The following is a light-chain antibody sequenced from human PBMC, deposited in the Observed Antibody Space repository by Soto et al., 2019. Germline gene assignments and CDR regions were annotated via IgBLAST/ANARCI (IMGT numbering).Light chain of an antibody. Sequence: DIQLTQSPSTLSTSVGDRVTISCRASQSISSWLAWYQQKPGKAPKLLIYNTSNLESGVQPRFGGSGSGTEFTLTIRSLQPDDFATYYCQYWSDYCWTFGQGTKVEIK. CDR2: NTS. J-gene: IGKJ1*01. V-gene: IGKV1-5*03. CDR3: QYWSDYCWT. CDR1: QSISSW.